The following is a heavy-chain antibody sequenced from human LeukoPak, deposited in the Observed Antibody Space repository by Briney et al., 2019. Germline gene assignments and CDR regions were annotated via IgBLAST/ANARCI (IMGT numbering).Heavy chain of an antibody. CDR2: IWYDRSNK. CDR1: GFTFSSFA. V-gene: IGHV3-30*01. J-gene: IGHJ4*02. CDR3: ASQSPRGTGWYGMGY. Sequence: GGSLRLSCAASGFTFSSFAMHWARQSPGKGLEWVAGIWYDRSNKYYADSVKGRFTISRDNSKDTLYLQMNGLRLEDTAIYYCASQSPRGTGWYGMGYWGQGDLVTVSS. D-gene: IGHD6-19*01.